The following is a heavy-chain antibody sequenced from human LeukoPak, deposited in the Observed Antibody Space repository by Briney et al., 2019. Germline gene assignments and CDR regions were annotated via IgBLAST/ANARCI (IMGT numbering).Heavy chain of an antibody. CDR1: GYTFTSYD. CDR3: AKKLVAAAEGWFAP. Sequence: ASVKVTCKGSGYTFTSYDNNLVRQATGQGLEWMGWMNLNCGKTGYAQKVQGRVTMTRNTSMSTAYMELSSLRAEDTAVYYCAKKLVAAAEGWFAPWSQGTLVTVSA. J-gene: IGHJ5*02. V-gene: IGHV1-8*01. D-gene: IGHD6-13*01. CDR2: MNLNCGKT.